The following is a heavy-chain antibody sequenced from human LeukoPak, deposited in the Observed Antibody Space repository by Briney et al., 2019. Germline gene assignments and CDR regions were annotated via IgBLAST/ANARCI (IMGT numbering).Heavy chain of an antibody. CDR2: INHSGST. V-gene: IGHV4-34*01. D-gene: IGHD6-13*01. CDR1: GVSFSGYY. Sequence: SETLSLTCAVYGVSFSGYYWSWIRQPPGKGLEWIGEINHSGSTNYNPSLKSRVTISVDTSKNQFSLKLSSVTAADTAVYYCARGRRSSSSPFDYWGQGTLVTVSS. CDR3: ARGRRSSSSPFDY. J-gene: IGHJ4*02.